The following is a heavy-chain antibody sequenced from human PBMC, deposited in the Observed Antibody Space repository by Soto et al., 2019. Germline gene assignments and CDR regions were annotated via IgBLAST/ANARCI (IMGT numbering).Heavy chain of an antibody. Sequence: GASLKVSCKASGDTFSFYTFNWVRKAPGLGLEWMGRINPILTMSNYAQKFQGRLTITADKSTSTAYMELSSLRSEDTAMYYSATSYGSGYRAFDFWGQGALVPVSS. D-gene: IGHD3-10*01. CDR3: ATSYGSGYRAFDF. V-gene: IGHV1-69*02. CDR2: INPILTMS. CDR1: GDTFSFYT. J-gene: IGHJ4*02.